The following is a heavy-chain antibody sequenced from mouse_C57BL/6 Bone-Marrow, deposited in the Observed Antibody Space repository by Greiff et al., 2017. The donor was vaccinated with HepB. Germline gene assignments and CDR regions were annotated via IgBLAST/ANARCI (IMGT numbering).Heavy chain of an antibody. Sequence: VQLQQPGAELVKPGASVKLSCKASGYTFTSYWMHWVKQRPGQGLEWIGMIHPNSGSTKYNEKFKGKATLTVDTSSSTAYMELHSLTSEDSAVYFCARPWFAYWGQGTLVTVSA. V-gene: IGHV1-64*01. J-gene: IGHJ3*01. CDR2: IHPNSGST. CDR3: ARPWFAY. CDR1: GYTFTSYW.